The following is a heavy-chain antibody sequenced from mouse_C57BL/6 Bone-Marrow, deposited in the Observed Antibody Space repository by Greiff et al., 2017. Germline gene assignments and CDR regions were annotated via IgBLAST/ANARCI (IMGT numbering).Heavy chain of an antibody. J-gene: IGHJ2*01. CDR2: IYPGSGST. V-gene: IGHV1-55*01. Sequence: QVQLQQPGAELVKPGASVKMSCKASGYTFTSYWITWVKQRPGQGLEWLGDIYPGSGSTNYNEKFKSKATLTVDTSSSTAYIQLSSLTSKDSAVYYCAFSYYGSFYFDYWGQGTTLTVSS. CDR1: GYTFTSYW. CDR3: AFSYYGSFYFDY. D-gene: IGHD1-1*01.